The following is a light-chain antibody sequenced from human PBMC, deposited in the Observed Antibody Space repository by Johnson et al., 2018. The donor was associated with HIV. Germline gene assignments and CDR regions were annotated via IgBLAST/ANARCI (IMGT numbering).Light chain of an antibody. Sequence: QSVLTQPPSVSAAPGQKVTISCSGSSSNIGNNYVSWYQQLPGTAPKLLIYESTNRPSGIPDRFSGSKSGTSATLGITGLQTGDEADYYCAIWSGSLNIGTGTKVTVL. CDR1: SSNIGNNY. J-gene: IGLJ1*01. CDR3: AIWSGSLN. CDR2: EST. V-gene: IGLV1-51*02.